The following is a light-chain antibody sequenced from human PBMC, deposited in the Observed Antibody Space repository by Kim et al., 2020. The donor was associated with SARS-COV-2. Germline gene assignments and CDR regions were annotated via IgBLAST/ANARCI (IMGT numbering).Light chain of an antibody. CDR3: QQSWT. V-gene: IGKV1-39*01. CDR2: AAS. J-gene: IGKJ1*01. CDR1: QSIRSY. Sequence: ASLSASVGDRVTITCRASQSIRSYLNWYQQKPGKAPKLLIYAASSLQSGVPSRFSGSGYGTDFTLTISSLQPEDFATYYCQQSWTFGQGTKVDIK.